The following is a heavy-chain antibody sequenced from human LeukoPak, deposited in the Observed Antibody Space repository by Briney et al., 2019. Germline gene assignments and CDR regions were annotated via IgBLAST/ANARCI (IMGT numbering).Heavy chain of an antibody. CDR2: IKSDGST. Sequence: GGSLRLSCAASGFTFSSYWMHWVRQAPGKGLVWVSRIKSDGSTRYADSVKGRFTISRDNAKNTVSLQMTSLRAEDTGVYYCARAPSEIGGYYPEYFRHWGQGTLVIVSS. CDR1: GFTFSSYW. D-gene: IGHD3-22*01. J-gene: IGHJ1*01. V-gene: IGHV3-74*01. CDR3: ARAPSEIGGYYPEYFRH.